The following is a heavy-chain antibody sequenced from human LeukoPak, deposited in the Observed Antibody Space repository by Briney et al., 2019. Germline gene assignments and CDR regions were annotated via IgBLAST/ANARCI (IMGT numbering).Heavy chain of an antibody. CDR3: ARQNVVVPAAILGFDI. CDR1: GGSISSSSYY. D-gene: IGHD2-2*01. J-gene: IGHJ3*02. CDR2: IYHSGST. Sequence: SETLSLTCTVSGGSISSSSYYWGWIRQPPGKGLEWIGSIYHSGSTYYNPSLKSRVTISVDTSKNQFSLKLSSVTAADTAAYYCARQNVVVPAAILGFDIWGQGTMVTVSS. V-gene: IGHV4-39*01.